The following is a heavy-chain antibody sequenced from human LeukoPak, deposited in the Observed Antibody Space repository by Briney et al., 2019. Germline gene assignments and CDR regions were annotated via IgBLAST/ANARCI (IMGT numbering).Heavy chain of an antibody. CDR3: AGAALFQGFLDY. Sequence: PSETLSLTCGVYGGSFSGYFWTWIRQPPGKGLEWIGEINHSGSTNYNPSLKSRVTISIDTSKNQFSLKLSSVTAADTAVYYCAGAALFQGFLDYWGQGTLVTVSS. V-gene: IGHV4-34*01. CDR2: INHSGST. CDR1: GGSFSGYF. D-gene: IGHD2-21*01. J-gene: IGHJ4*02.